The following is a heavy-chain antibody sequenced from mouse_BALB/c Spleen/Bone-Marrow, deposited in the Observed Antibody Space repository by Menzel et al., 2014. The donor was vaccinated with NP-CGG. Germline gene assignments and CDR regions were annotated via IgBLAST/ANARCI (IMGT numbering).Heavy chain of an antibody. J-gene: IGHJ2*01. CDR1: GFTFSSFA. CDR2: ISSGSNII. Sequence: EVMLVESGGGLVQPGESRKLSCAASGFTFSSFAMHWIRQAPEKGLEWVAFISSGSNIIHYADTVKGRFTISRDNPKTTLFLQMTSLRSEDTAMYYCGRGDYWGQGTTLTVSS. V-gene: IGHV5-17*02. CDR3: GRGDY.